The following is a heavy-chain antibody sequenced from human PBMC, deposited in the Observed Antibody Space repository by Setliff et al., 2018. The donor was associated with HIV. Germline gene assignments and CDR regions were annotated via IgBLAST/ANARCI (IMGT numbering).Heavy chain of an antibody. J-gene: IGHJ4*02. CDR3: ARVVATSDY. Sequence: GGSLRLSCAASGLTFSAYRMNWVRQAPGKGLEWLSYISSSGSTICYADSVKGRFTISRDNAKNSLYLQLYSLRAEDTAVYYCARVVATSDYWGQGTLVTVSS. D-gene: IGHD5-12*01. CDR2: ISSSGSTI. V-gene: IGHV3-48*04. CDR1: GLTFSAYR.